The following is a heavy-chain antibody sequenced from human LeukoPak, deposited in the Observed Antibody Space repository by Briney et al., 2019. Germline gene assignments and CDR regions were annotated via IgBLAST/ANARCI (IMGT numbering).Heavy chain of an antibody. CDR2: INTKGNRP. V-gene: IGHV3-64*01. D-gene: IGHD3-3*01. CDR3: ARDPGSAGTTEWYYFDS. CDR1: GFTFSSFA. J-gene: IGHJ4*02. Sequence: GGSLRLSCAASGFTFSSFAMHWVRQAPGKGLEYVSSINTKGNRPFYANSVKGRFTVSRDNSKNMVYLQMGSLRAEDMAVYYCARDPGSAGTTEWYYFDSWGQGTLVTVSS.